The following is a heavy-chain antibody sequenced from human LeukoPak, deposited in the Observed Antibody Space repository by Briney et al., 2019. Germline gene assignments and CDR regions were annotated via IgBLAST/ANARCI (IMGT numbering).Heavy chain of an antibody. V-gene: IGHV4-30-2*01. CDR2: IYHSGNT. CDR1: GGSISSGAYS. J-gene: IGHJ4*02. D-gene: IGHD3-10*01. Sequence: PSETLSLTCVVSGGSISSGAYSWSWIRQPPGMGLEWIGYIYHSGNTYYNSSLKSRVTISADRSKNQFSLKLSSMTAADSAIYYCARIGDYHDSGIKGTAFDYWGQGTLVTVSS. CDR3: ARIGDYHDSGIKGTAFDY.